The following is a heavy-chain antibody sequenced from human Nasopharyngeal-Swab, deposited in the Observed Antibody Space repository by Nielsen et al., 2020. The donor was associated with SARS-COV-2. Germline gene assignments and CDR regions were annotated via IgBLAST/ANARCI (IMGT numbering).Heavy chain of an antibody. J-gene: IGHJ4*02. CDR3: ARMAEMATEKFDY. CDR2: FFSNDEK. V-gene: IGHV2-26*01. Sequence: WRRQRLGKALEWLAHFFSNDEKSYSTSLKSRLTISKDTSKSQVVLTMTNMDPVDTATYYCARMAEMATEKFDYWGQGTLVTVSS. D-gene: IGHD5-24*01.